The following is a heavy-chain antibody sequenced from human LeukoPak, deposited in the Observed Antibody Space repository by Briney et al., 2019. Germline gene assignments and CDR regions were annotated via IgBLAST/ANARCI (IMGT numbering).Heavy chain of an antibody. CDR1: GFTFSSYA. Sequence: GGSLRLSCAASGFTFSSYAMNWARQAPGKGLEWVSSTSGSGGSTFYADSVKGRFTISRDKSKNTLYLQMNSLRAEDTAVYYCAKDSYDSSGYPLHFDYWGQGTLVTVSS. CDR2: TSGSGGST. CDR3: AKDSYDSSGYPLHFDY. V-gene: IGHV3-23*01. J-gene: IGHJ4*02. D-gene: IGHD3-22*01.